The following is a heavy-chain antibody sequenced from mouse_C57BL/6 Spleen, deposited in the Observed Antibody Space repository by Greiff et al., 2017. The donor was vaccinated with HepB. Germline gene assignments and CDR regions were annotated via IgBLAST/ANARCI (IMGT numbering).Heavy chain of an antibody. D-gene: IGHD6-5*01. CDR1: GYTFTSYW. Sequence: VQLQQSGAELVKPGASVKLSCKASGYTFTSYWMQWVKQRPGQGLEWIGEIDPSDSYTNYNQKFKGKATLTVDTSSSTAYMQLSSLTSEDSAVYYCARSYSLMDYWGQGTSVTVSS. J-gene: IGHJ4*01. CDR3: ARSYSLMDY. V-gene: IGHV1-50*01. CDR2: IDPSDSYT.